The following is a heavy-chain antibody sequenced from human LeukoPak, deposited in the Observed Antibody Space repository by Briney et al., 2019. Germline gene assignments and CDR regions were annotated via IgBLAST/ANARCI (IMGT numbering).Heavy chain of an antibody. CDR1: GYTFTGYY. V-gene: IGHV1-2*02. J-gene: IGHJ4*02. CDR2: INPNSGGT. CDR3: ARGGIRGVVGATTVTY. Sequence: ASVKVSCKASGYTFTGYYMHWVRQAPGQGLEWMGWINPNSGGTNYAQKFQGRVTMTRDTSISTAYMELSRLRSDDTAVYYCARGGIRGVVGATTVTYWGQGTLVTVSS. D-gene: IGHD1-26*01.